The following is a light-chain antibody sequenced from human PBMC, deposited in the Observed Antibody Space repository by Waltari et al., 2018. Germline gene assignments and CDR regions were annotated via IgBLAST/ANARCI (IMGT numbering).Light chain of an antibody. Sequence: EIVMTQSPATLSVSPGERATLSYRASQSVSSNLAWYQQKPGQAPRLLIYGASTRATGIPARFSGSGSGTEFTLTISSLQSEDFAVYYCQQYNNCPITFGQGTRLEIK. V-gene: IGKV3-15*01. CDR2: GAS. J-gene: IGKJ5*01. CDR3: QQYNNCPIT. CDR1: QSVSSN.